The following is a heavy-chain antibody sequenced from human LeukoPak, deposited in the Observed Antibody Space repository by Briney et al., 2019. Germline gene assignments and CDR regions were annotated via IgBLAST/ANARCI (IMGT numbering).Heavy chain of an antibody. Sequence: GRSLRLSCAASVFTFSSYAMHWVRQAPGQGLELVPVISYVGITKYFEDSVKGRFTISRDNSKNTLYLQMNSLRAEDTAVYYCATTDCSGGSCYYFDYWGQGTLVTVSS. D-gene: IGHD2-15*01. CDR3: ATTDCSGGSCYYFDY. CDR1: VFTFSSYA. J-gene: IGHJ4*02. CDR2: ISYVGITK. V-gene: IGHV3-30-3*01.